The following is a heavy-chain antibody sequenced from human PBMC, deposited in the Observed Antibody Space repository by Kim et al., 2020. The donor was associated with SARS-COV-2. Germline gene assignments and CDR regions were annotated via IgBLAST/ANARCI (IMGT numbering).Heavy chain of an antibody. J-gene: IGHJ4*02. CDR1: GGSISSSSYY. D-gene: IGHD2-15*01. Sequence: SETLSLTCTVSGGSISSSSYYWGWIRQPPGKGLEWIGSIYYSGSTYYNPSLKSRVTISVDTSKNQFSLKLSSVTAADTAVYYCANVVVVAGAEGYWGQGTLVTVSS. CDR2: IYYSGST. V-gene: IGHV4-39*01. CDR3: ANVVVVAGAEGY.